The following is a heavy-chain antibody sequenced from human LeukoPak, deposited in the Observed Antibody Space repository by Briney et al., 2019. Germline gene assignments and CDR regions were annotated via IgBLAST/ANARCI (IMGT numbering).Heavy chain of an antibody. D-gene: IGHD5-18*01. CDR2: TYYRSKWFD. Sequence: SQTLSLTCAISGDSVSSNSAAWNWIRQSPSRGLEWLGRTYYRSKWFDDYAVSVKSRITIKPDTSKNQFSLQLISVTPEDTAVYYCARAQRGAQLWLQSWGQGTLVTVSS. CDR1: GDSVSSNSAA. J-gene: IGHJ4*02. V-gene: IGHV6-1*01. CDR3: ARAQRGAQLWLQS.